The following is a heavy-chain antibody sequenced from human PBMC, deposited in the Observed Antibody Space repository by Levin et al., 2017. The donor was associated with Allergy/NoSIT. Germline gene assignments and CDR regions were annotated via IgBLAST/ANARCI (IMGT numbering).Heavy chain of an antibody. CDR1: GALFSSHNAA. CDR3: TRGQSYGDCTRTSCVDY. D-gene: IGHD2-2*01. V-gene: IGHV6-1*01. CDR2: TYYRSKKWFN. Sequence: SSPLSLPFSLSGALFSSHNAAWNWIRQSPSRGLEWLGRTYYRSKKWFNDYALSVKGRITINPDTSKNQFSLQLNSVTPEDAAVYYCTRGQSYGDCTRTSCVDYWGQGTLVTVSS. J-gene: IGHJ4*02.